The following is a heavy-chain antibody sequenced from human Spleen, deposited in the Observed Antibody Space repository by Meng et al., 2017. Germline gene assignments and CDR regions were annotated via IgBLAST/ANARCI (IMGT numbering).Heavy chain of an antibody. CDR3: AKYSYGLGDYLDY. CDR1: GFSFGSYA. CDR2: LSGGGFTT. D-gene: IGHD3-10*01. J-gene: IGHJ4*02. V-gene: IGHV3-23*04. Sequence: EGRLGGVGGGWGRPGGPRRLSCAASGFSFGSYAMSWVRHAPGKGLEWVSALSGGGFTTYYADSVKGRFAISRHNSKNTLYLQMNSLRAEDTALYYCAKYSYGLGDYLDYWGQGALVTVSS.